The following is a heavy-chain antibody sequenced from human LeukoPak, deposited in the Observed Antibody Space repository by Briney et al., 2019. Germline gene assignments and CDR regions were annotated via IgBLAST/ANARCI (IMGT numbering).Heavy chain of an antibody. D-gene: IGHD3-3*01. CDR2: IYYSGST. Sequence: SETLSLTCTVSDGSISSYYWSWIRQPPGKGLEWIGYIYYSGSTNYNPSLKSRVTISVDTSKNQFSLKLSSVTAAGPAVYYRACGYYRFWSCSPRYYFDYWGQGTLVTVSS. CDR3: ACGYYRFWSCSPRYYFDY. CDR1: DGSISSYY. J-gene: IGHJ4*02. V-gene: IGHV4-59*01.